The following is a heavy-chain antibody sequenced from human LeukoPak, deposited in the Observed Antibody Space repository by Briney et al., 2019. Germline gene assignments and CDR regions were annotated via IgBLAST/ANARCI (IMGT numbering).Heavy chain of an antibody. D-gene: IGHD5-24*01. Sequence: AGSLRLSCAAPGFTFSSYAMSWVRQAPGKGLEWVSAISGSGGSTYYADSVKGRFTISRDNSKNTLYLQMNSLRAEDTAVYYCAKATRDGYKYSDYWGQGTLVTVSS. CDR1: GFTFSSYA. V-gene: IGHV3-23*01. CDR2: ISGSGGST. J-gene: IGHJ4*02. CDR3: AKATRDGYKYSDY.